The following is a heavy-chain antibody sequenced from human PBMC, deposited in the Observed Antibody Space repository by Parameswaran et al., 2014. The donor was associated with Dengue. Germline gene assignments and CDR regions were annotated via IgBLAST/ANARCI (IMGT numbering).Heavy chain of an antibody. CDR3: ARDRGTNRDSSGYSGGYLDY. D-gene: IGHD3-22*01. J-gene: IGHJ4*02. Sequence: WIRQPPGKGLEWVAIIWYDGSYQYYADSVKGRFTISRDNSKNTMYLQMNSLRAEDTAAYYCARDRGTNRDSSGYSGGYLDYWGQGTLVTVSS. CDR2: IWYDGSYQ. V-gene: IGHV3-33*01.